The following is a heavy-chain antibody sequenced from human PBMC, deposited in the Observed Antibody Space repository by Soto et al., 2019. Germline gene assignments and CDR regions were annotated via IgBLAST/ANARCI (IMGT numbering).Heavy chain of an antibody. CDR1: GFTVSSNY. D-gene: IGHD3-16*01. Sequence: PGGSLRLSCAASGFTVSSNYMSWVRQAPGKGLEWVSVIYSGGSTYYADSVKGRFTISRDNSKNTLYLQMNSLRAEDTAVYYCARDLTGDSPFYGMDVWGQGTTVTVSS. J-gene: IGHJ6*02. V-gene: IGHV3-66*01. CDR2: IYSGGST. CDR3: ARDLTGDSPFYGMDV.